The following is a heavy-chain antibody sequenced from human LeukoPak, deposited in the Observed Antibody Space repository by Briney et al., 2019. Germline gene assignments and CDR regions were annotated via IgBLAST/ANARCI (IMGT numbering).Heavy chain of an antibody. D-gene: IGHD1-26*01. CDR3: ALLVGATLDFDN. Sequence: PGGSLRLSCAASGFTFSSYAMSWVRQAPGKGLEWVSAISGSGGSTYYADSVKGRFTISRDNSKNTLYLQMNSLRAEDTALYYCALLVGATLDFDNWGQGTLVTVSS. CDR2: ISGSGGST. V-gene: IGHV3-23*01. CDR1: GFTFSSYA. J-gene: IGHJ4*02.